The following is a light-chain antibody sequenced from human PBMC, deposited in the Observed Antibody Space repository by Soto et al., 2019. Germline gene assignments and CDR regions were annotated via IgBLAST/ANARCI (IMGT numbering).Light chain of an antibody. V-gene: IGLV2-14*01. CDR1: SSDIGAYNY. Sequence: QSALTQPASVFGSPGQSITISCTGTSSDIGAYNYVSWYQQHPGKAPKLIIFEVTNRPSGVSNRFSGSKSGNTASLTISGLQPEDEADYHCSSYTGGSTYWIFGGGTKVTVL. J-gene: IGLJ3*02. CDR3: SSYTGGSTYWI. CDR2: EVT.